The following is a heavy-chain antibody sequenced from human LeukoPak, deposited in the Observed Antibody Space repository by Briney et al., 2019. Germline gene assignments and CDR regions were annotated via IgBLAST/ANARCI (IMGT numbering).Heavy chain of an antibody. CDR3: ARVAISSSYQIYFDY. CDR2: IYSGGST. J-gene: IGHJ4*02. V-gene: IGHV3-53*01. D-gene: IGHD6-6*01. Sequence: GGSLRLPCAASGFTVSSNYMSWVRQAPGKGLEWVSVIYSGGSTYYADPVKGRFTISRDNSKNTLYLQMNSLRAEDTAVYYCARVAISSSYQIYFDYWGQGTLVTVSS. CDR1: GFTVSSNY.